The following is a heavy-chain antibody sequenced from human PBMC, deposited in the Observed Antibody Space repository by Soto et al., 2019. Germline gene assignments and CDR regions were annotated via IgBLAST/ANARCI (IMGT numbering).Heavy chain of an antibody. CDR1: GGTFSSYA. CDR2: IIPIFGTA. V-gene: IGHV1-69*13. J-gene: IGHJ6*02. D-gene: IGHD5-12*01. Sequence: SVKVSCKASGGTFSSYAISWVRQAPGQGLEWMGGIIPIFGTANYAQKFQGRVTITADESTSTAYMELSSLRSEDTAVYYCARDNGDSGYDASQYYYGLDVWSQGSPVTVS. CDR3: ARDNGDSGYDASQYYYGLDV.